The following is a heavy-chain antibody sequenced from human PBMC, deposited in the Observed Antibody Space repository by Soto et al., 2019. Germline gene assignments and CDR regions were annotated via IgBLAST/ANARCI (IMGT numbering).Heavy chain of an antibody. CDR2: FDPEEGEI. CDR3: ATLPRTNSYGDYYNYFYFMDV. Sequence: QVQLVQSGAEVRKPGASVKVSCKVSGYSLSKLSMHWVRQAPGKGLEWMGGFDPEEGEIIYAQSFQGRVTMTEDTSTDTAYMEVSSLRSDDTAVYYCATLPRTNSYGDYYNYFYFMDVWGRGTTVTVSS. CDR1: GYSLSKLS. V-gene: IGHV1-24*01. D-gene: IGHD4-17*01. J-gene: IGHJ6*03.